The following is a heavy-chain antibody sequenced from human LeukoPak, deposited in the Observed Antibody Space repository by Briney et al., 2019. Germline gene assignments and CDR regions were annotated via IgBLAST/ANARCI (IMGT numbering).Heavy chain of an antibody. CDR2: IRADNGDT. CDR3: ARDWPTVIADF. Sequence: GASVRVSCKTSGYKFLSHGISWVRQAPGQGLEWLGWIRADNGDTRFAQKFQGRFTMTTDTSTSTAHMELRSLRSEDTAVYYCARDWPTVIADFWGQGTLVTVSS. V-gene: IGHV1-18*04. CDR1: GYKFLSHG. J-gene: IGHJ1*01. D-gene: IGHD4-11*01.